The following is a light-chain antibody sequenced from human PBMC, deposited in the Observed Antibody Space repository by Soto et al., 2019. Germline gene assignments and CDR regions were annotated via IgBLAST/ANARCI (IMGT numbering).Light chain of an antibody. Sequence: QPVLTQPPSVSGAPGERVTISCTGSSSDIGAGYRVRWYQQVPGTAPKLLIYDNTNRPSGVPARFSGSKSGTSASLAISGLQAEDEADYYCAAWDDSLNALFGTGTKLTVL. CDR1: SSDIGAGYR. CDR3: AAWDDSLNAL. CDR2: DNT. V-gene: IGLV1-40*01. J-gene: IGLJ1*01.